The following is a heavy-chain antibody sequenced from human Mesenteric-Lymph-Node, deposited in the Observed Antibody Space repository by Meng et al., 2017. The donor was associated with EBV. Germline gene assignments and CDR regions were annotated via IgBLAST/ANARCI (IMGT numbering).Heavy chain of an antibody. J-gene: IGHJ4*02. Sequence: QPQLQESGPGLVKPSETLSLPCTVSGGSISSSSYYWGWIRQPPGKGLEWIGSIYYSGSTYYNPSLKSRVTISVDTSKNQFSLKLSSVTAADTAVYYCARPDSSSWIHFDYWGQGTLVTVSS. CDR1: GGSISSSSYY. V-gene: IGHV4-39*01. CDR2: IYYSGST. CDR3: ARPDSSSWIHFDY. D-gene: IGHD6-13*01.